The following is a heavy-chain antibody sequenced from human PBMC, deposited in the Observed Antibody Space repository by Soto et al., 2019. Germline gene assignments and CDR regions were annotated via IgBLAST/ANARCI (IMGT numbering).Heavy chain of an antibody. CDR3: ATYYDFWSGYYPGAYYYYGMDV. Sequence: EVQLVESGGGLVKPGGSLRLSCAASGFTFSSYSTNWVRQAPGKGLEWVSSISSSSSYIYYADSVKGRFTISRDTAKNALYLQMNSLTAEDTAVYYCATYYDFWSGYYPGAYYYYGMDVLGQGPTVTVS. J-gene: IGHJ6*02. CDR1: GFTFSSYS. D-gene: IGHD3-3*01. CDR2: ISSSSSYI. V-gene: IGHV3-21*01.